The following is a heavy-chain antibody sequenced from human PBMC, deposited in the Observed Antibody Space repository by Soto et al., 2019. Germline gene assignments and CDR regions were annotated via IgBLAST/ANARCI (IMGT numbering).Heavy chain of an antibody. CDR1: GGSISSGDYY. CDR3: ARGRDYYGSGSYYGMDV. V-gene: IGHV4-30-4*01. CDR2: IYYSGST. Sequence: QVQLQESGPGLVKPSQTLSLTCTVSGGSISSGDYYWSWIRQPPGKGLEWIGYIYYSGSTYYNPSLKSRVTISVDTSKNQFSLKLSSVTAADTAVYYCARGRDYYGSGSYYGMDVWGQGTTVTVSS. J-gene: IGHJ6*02. D-gene: IGHD3-10*01.